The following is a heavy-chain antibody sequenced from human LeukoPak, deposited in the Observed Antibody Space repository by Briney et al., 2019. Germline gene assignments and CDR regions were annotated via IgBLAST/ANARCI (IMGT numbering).Heavy chain of an antibody. V-gene: IGHV3-21*01. D-gene: IGHD6-19*01. J-gene: IGHJ4*02. Sequence: GGSLRLSCAASGFTFSSYSMNWVRQAPGKGLEWVSSISSSSYIYYADSVKGRFTISRDNAKNSLYLQMNSLRAEDTAVYYCARAIAVAGTASGELDYWGQGTLVTVSS. CDR3: ARAIAVAGTASGELDY. CDR2: ISSSSYI. CDR1: GFTFSSYS.